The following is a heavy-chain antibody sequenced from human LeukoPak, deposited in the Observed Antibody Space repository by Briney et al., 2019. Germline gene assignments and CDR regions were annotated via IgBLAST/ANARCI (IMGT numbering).Heavy chain of an antibody. CDR2: IYYSGST. J-gene: IGHJ4*02. CDR3: ARNTVRGVIIRGAWGFDY. Sequence: SETLSLTCTVSGGSISSYYWSWLRQPPGKGLEWIGYIYYSGSTNYNPSLKSRVTISVDTSKNQFSLKLSSVTAADTAVYYCARNTVRGVIIRGAWGFDYWGQGTLVTVSS. V-gene: IGHV4-59*12. D-gene: IGHD3-10*01. CDR1: GGSISSYY.